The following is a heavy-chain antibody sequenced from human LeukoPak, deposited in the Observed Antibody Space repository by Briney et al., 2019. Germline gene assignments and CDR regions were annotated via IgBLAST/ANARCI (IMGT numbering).Heavy chain of an antibody. V-gene: IGHV4-39*01. CDR1: GGSISSSNYY. CDR3: ARGAAPGPYFDY. Sequence: PSETLSLTCTVSGGSISSSNYYWGWIRQPPGKGLEWIGNIFYSGSTHYNPSLKSRVTISVDTSKNQFSLKLNSVTAADTAVYYCARGAAPGPYFDYWGQGTLVTVSS. J-gene: IGHJ4*02. D-gene: IGHD2-15*01. CDR2: IFYSGST.